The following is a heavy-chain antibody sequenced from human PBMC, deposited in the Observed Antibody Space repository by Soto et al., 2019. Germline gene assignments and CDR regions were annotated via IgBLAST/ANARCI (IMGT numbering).Heavy chain of an antibody. D-gene: IGHD5-18*01. Sequence: SETLSLTCAVFSASLGDHYWAWIRQSPDKGLEWIGEVHPSGSTDYNPSLKSRLTLSLDTSKNQFSLKVASVNAADTAVYFCARGKPSGYRFAPRNFFYYGLDVWGPGTTVTVS. J-gene: IGHJ6*02. CDR3: ARGKPSGYRFAPRNFFYYGLDV. CDR2: VHPSGST. V-gene: IGHV4-34*01. CDR1: SASLGDHY.